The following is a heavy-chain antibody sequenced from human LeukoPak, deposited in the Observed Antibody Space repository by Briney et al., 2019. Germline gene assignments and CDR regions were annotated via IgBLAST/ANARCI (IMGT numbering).Heavy chain of an antibody. CDR3: VRDRDYSAGFPYCYMDV. V-gene: IGHV3-33*01. J-gene: IGHJ6*03. D-gene: IGHD4-11*01. CDR2: IWDDGSSK. CDR1: GFTFSSFG. Sequence: GRSLSLSCASSGFTFSSFGMHWVRPAPGKGLEWVALIWDDGSSKNYADSGKGRFTNSKDNSKNTLDLQTDSLRIDDTAVYYCVRDRDYSAGFPYCYMDVWGTGTTVTVSS.